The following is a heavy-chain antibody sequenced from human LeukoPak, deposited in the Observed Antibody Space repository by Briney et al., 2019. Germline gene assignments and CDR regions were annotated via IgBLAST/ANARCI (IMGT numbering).Heavy chain of an antibody. D-gene: IGHD5-18*01. Sequence: GGPLRLSCAASGFTFSSYAMHWVRQAPGKGLEWVAAISYDGSNKYYADSVKGRFTISRDNAKNSLYLQMNSLRAEDTAVYYCASYGYSNGYFFDSWGQGTLVTVSS. CDR3: ASYGYSNGYFFDS. V-gene: IGHV3-30*04. CDR1: GFTFSSYA. CDR2: ISYDGSNK. J-gene: IGHJ4*02.